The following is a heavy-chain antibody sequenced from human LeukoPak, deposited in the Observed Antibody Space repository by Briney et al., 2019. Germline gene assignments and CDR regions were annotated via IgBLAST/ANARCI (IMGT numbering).Heavy chain of an antibody. J-gene: IGHJ6*03. V-gene: IGHV3-30*02. CDR2: IRYDGSNK. Sequence: GGSLRLSCAASGFTFSSYGMHWVRQAPGTGLEWVAFIRYDGSNKYYADSVKGRFTISRDNSKNTLYLQMNSLRAEDTAVYYCAKGYCSSTSCYTSDYYYYYYMDVWGKGTTVTVSS. CDR3: AKGYCSSTSCYTSDYYYYYYMDV. D-gene: IGHD2-2*02. CDR1: GFTFSSYG.